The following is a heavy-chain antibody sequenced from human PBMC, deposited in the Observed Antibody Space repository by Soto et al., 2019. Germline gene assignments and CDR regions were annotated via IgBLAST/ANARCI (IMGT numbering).Heavy chain of an antibody. Sequence: QVQLVQSGAEVKKPGSSVKLSCKASGGTFSSYAISWVRQAPGQGLEWMGGIIPIFGTADYAQKFQGRVTITADESTSTAYMDLSSLRSEDTAVYYCARHLGGNHYYYGMDVWGQGTTVTVSS. D-gene: IGHD3-16*01. J-gene: IGHJ6*02. CDR1: GGTFSSYA. V-gene: IGHV1-69*12. CDR2: IIPIFGTA. CDR3: ARHLGGNHYYYGMDV.